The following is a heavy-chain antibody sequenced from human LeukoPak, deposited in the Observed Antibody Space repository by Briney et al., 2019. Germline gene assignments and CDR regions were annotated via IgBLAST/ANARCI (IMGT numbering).Heavy chain of an antibody. J-gene: IGHJ4*02. CDR3: ARGTVLRYFDWLLVPLDY. V-gene: IGHV1-69*06. CDR2: IIPIFGTA. CDR1: GGTFSSYA. Sequence: SVKVSCKASGGTFSSYAISWVRQAPGQGLEWMGGIIPIFGTANYAQKFQGRVTITADKSTSTAYMELSSLRSEDTAVYYCARGTVLRYFDWLLVPLDYWGQGTLVTVSS. D-gene: IGHD3-9*01.